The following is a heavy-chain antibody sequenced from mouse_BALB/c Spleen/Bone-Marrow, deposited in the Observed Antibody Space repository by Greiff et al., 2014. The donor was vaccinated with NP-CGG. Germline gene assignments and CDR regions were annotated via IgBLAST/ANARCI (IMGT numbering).Heavy chain of an antibody. CDR3: ARGRFAY. J-gene: IGHJ3*01. CDR2: INPSTGYT. Sequence: QVQLQQSGAELAKPGASVKMSCKASSYTFTSYWMHWVKQRPGQGLEWIGYINPSTGYTEYNQKFKDKATLTADKSSSTAYMQLSSLTSEDSAVYFCARGRFAYWGQGTLVTVSA. CDR1: SYTFTSYW. V-gene: IGHV1-7*01.